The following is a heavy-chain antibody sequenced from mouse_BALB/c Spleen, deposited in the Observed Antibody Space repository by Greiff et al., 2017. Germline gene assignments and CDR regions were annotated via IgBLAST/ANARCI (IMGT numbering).Heavy chain of an antibody. V-gene: IGHV1S132*01. CDR3: ARRKTGNFYWYFDV. Sequence: VQLQESGAELVKPGASVKLSCKTSGYTFTSYWIQWVKQRPGQGLGWIGEIFPGTGTTYYNEKFKGKATLTVDTSSSTAYMQLSSLTSEDSAVYFCARRKTGNFYWYFDVWGAGTTVTVSS. CDR1: GYTFTSYW. D-gene: IGHD2-1*01. CDR2: IFPGTGTT. J-gene: IGHJ1*01.